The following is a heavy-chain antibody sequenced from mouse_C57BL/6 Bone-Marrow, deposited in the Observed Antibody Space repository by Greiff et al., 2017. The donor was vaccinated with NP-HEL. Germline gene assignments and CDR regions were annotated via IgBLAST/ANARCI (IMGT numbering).Heavy chain of an antibody. V-gene: IGHV14-4*01. CDR2: IDPDNGDT. CDR3: TLYGISFAY. Sequence: EVQLQQSGAELVRPGASVKLSCTASGFNIKDDYMHWVKQRPEQGLEWIGWIDPDNGDTEYASKFQGKATITADTSSNTAYLQLSSLTSEDTAVYYCTLYGISFAYWGQGTLVTVSA. J-gene: IGHJ3*01. D-gene: IGHD2-1*01. CDR1: GFNIKDDY.